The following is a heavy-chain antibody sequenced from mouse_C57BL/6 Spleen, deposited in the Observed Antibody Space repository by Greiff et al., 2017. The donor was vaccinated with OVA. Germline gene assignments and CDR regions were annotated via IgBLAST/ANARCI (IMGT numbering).Heavy chain of an antibody. D-gene: IGHD1-1*01. V-gene: IGHV1-81*01. Sequence: QVQLQQSGAELARPGASVKLSCKASGYTFTSYGISWVKQRTGQGLEWIGEIYPRSGNTYYNEKFKGKATLTADKSSSTAYMELRSLTSEDSAVYVCARPSYYSSSQAYDYWGQGTTLTVSS. CDR2: IYPRSGNT. CDR1: GYTFTSYG. J-gene: IGHJ2*01. CDR3: ARPSYYSSSQAYDY.